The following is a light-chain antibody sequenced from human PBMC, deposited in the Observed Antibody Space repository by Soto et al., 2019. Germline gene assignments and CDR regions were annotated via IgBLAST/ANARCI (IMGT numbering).Light chain of an antibody. CDR2: EVS. Sequence: QSVLTQPASVSGSPGQSITISCTGTSSDVGGYNYVSWYQQYPGKAPKLMIYEVSNRPSGVSNLFSGSKSGNTASLTISGLQAEDEADYYCSSYTSSSTLVVFGGGTKLTVL. V-gene: IGLV2-14*01. CDR3: SSYTSSSTLVV. J-gene: IGLJ2*01. CDR1: SSDVGGYNY.